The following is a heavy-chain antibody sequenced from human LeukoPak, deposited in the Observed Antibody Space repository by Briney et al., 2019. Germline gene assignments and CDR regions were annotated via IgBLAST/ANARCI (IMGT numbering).Heavy chain of an antibody. CDR1: GYSIGSGYY. J-gene: IGHJ6*04. V-gene: IGHV4-38-2*02. CDR3: ARDRRFLEWFIMDV. D-gene: IGHD3-3*01. CDR2: IYHSGST. Sequence: SETLSLTCTVSGYSIGSGYYWGWIRQPPGKGLEWIGSIYHSGSTYYNPSLKSRVTISVDTSKNQFSLKLSSVTAADTAVYYCARDRRFLEWFIMDVWGKGTTVTVSS.